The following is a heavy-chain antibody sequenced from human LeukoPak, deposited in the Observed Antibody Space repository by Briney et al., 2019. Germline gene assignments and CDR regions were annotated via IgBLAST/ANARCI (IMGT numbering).Heavy chain of an antibody. CDR1: GFTFSSHT. CDR3: ARNYDFWSGYLNSVDS. Sequence: SGGSLRLSCAASGFTFSSHTMNWVRQAPGKGLEWVSSISSSSSYIYYADSVKGRFTISRDNAKNSLYLRMNSLRAEDTAVYYCARNYDFWSGYLNSVDSWGQGTLVTVSS. J-gene: IGHJ5*01. CDR2: ISSSSSYI. D-gene: IGHD3-3*01. V-gene: IGHV3-21*01.